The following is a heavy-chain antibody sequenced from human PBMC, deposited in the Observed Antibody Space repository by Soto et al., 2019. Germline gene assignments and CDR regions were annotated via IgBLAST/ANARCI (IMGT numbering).Heavy chain of an antibody. CDR2: TFPIFGTA. D-gene: IGHD2-2*01. V-gene: IGHV1-69*01. J-gene: IGHJ6*02. Sequence: QVQQVQSVAEVKKPGTSVKVSCTASGGTFSRYAFSWVRQAPGPGLEWMGGTFPIFGTANYAQKFQGRVTITADESTSTAYIQLSNLRSQDTAVYYLAIEYCRNTSCPAVAHYYYYGMDVWGQGTTVTVSS. CDR3: AIEYCRNTSCPAVAHYYYYGMDV. CDR1: GGTFSRYA.